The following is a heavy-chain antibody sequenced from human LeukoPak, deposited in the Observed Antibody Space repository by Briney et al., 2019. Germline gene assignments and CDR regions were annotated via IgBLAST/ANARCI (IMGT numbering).Heavy chain of an antibody. V-gene: IGHV3-53*05. Sequence: GGSLRLSCAASGFTVSSNYMSWVRQAPGKGLEWVSVIYSGGTTYYADSVKGRFTISRDSSKNTLYLQMNSLRAEDTAVYYCASAMVVVVTNAFDIWGQGTMVTVSS. D-gene: IGHD3-22*01. CDR3: ASAMVVVVTNAFDI. CDR2: IYSGGTT. CDR1: GFTVSSNY. J-gene: IGHJ3*02.